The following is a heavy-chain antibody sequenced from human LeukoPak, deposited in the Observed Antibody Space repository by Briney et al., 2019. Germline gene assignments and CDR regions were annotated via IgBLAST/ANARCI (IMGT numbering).Heavy chain of an antibody. D-gene: IGHD3-22*01. J-gene: IGHJ4*02. CDR3: ARDRGDYYDSSGPLDY. V-gene: IGHV3-30-3*01. CDR2: ISYDGSNK. Sequence: PGGSLRLSCAASGFTFSSYAMHWVRRAPGKGLGEVAVISYDGSNKYYADSVKGRFTISRDNSKNTLYLQMNSLRAEDTAVYYCARDRGDYYDSSGPLDYWGQGTLVTVSS. CDR1: GFTFSSYA.